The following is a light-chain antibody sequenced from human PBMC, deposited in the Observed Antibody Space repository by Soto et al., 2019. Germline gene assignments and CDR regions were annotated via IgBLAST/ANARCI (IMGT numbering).Light chain of an antibody. Sequence: EIVMTQSPGTLSVSPGERVTLSCRASQSVRNNLAWYQQKPGQGPRLLIYDASTRATGIPARFSGSGPGTEFTLTISSLQSEDFAVYYCQQCNDWPWTFGKGTKVDIK. V-gene: IGKV3-15*01. J-gene: IGKJ1*01. CDR3: QQCNDWPWT. CDR1: QSVRNN. CDR2: DAS.